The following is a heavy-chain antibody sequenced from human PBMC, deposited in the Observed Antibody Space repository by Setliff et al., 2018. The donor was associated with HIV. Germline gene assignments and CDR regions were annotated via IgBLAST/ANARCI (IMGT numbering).Heavy chain of an antibody. Sequence: ASVKVSCKASGYTFTGNYMHWVRQAPGQGLEWMGRINPNSGGTNYAQKFQGRVTMTRDTSISTAYMELSRLRSDDTAVYYCARQLVPAARVSFDPWGQGTLVTVSS. D-gene: IGHD2-2*01. J-gene: IGHJ5*02. V-gene: IGHV1-2*06. CDR2: INPNSGGT. CDR3: ARQLVPAARVSFDP. CDR1: GYTFTGNY.